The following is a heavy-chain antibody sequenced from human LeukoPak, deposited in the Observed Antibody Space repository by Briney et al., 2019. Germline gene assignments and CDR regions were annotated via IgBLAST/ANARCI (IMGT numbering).Heavy chain of an antibody. CDR3: ARLNDILTRGWFDP. CDR1: GCSFTSYW. Sequence: GESLKISCKGSGCSFTSYWIGWVRQMPGKGLEWMGIIYPGDSDTRYSPSFQGQVTISVDKSISTAYLQRSSLKASDTAMYYCARLNDILTRGWFDPWGQGTLVTVSS. V-gene: IGHV5-51*01. J-gene: IGHJ5*02. D-gene: IGHD3-9*01. CDR2: IYPGDSDT.